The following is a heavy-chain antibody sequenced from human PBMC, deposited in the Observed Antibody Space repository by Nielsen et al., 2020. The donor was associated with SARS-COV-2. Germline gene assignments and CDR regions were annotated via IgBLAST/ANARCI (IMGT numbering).Heavy chain of an antibody. D-gene: IGHD3-10*01. V-gene: IGHV3-21*01. CDR2: ISSSSSYI. Sequence: GGSLRLSCAASGFTFSSYAMSRVRQAPGKGLEWVSSISSSSSYIYYADSVKGRFTISRDNSKNTLYLQMNSLRAEDTAVYYCARGSRRGSGAGGWFDPWGQGTLVTVSS. J-gene: IGHJ5*02. CDR3: ARGSRRGSGAGGWFDP. CDR1: GFTFSSYA.